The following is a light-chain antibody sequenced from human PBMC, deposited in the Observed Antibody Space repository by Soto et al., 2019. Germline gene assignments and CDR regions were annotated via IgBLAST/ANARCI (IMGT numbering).Light chain of an antibody. J-gene: IGKJ1*01. V-gene: IGKV3-15*01. Sequence: EIVLTQSLGTLSLSPGERATLSCRSSQSVSSAYLSWYQQKPGQAPRLLIYGASSKATGIPARFSGSGSGTEFSLTISSLESEDFAVYYCQQYNNWQWTFGQGTKVDIK. CDR1: QSVSSAY. CDR2: GAS. CDR3: QQYNNWQWT.